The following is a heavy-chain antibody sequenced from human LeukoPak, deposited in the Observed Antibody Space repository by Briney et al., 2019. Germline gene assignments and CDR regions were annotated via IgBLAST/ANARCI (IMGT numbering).Heavy chain of an antibody. CDR3: ARRPVWGSYRPFDY. Sequence: SETLSLTCAVYGGSFSGYYWSWIRQPPGKGLEWIGEINHSGSTNYNPSLKSRVTISVDTSKNQFSLKLSSVTAADTAVYYCARRPVWGSYRPFDYWGQGTLVTGSS. D-gene: IGHD3-16*02. CDR2: INHSGST. V-gene: IGHV4-34*01. J-gene: IGHJ4*02. CDR1: GGSFSGYY.